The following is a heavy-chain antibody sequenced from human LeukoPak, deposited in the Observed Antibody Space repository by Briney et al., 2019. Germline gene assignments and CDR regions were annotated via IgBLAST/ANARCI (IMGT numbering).Heavy chain of an antibody. CDR2: IYYSGST. D-gene: IGHD5-12*01. CDR1: GGSISNSNYY. V-gene: IGHV4-39*07. CDR3: ARDRGDGYDYFWDY. Sequence: SETLSLTCTVSGGSISNSNYYWGWIRQPPGKGLEWIGSIYYSGSTYYNPSLKSRVTISVDTSKNQFSLKLSSVTAADTAVYYCARDRGDGYDYFWDYWGQGTLVTVSS. J-gene: IGHJ4*02.